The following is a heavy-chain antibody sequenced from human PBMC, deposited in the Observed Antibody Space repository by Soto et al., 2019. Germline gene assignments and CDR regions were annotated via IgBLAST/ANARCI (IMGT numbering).Heavy chain of an antibody. CDR3: ARDSCSGGSCYWGFAY. V-gene: IGHV3-53*02. CDR1: GFAVSSNY. CDR2: IYGDGTT. Sequence: EVQLVETGGGLIQPGGSLRLSCAASGFAVSSNYMSWVRQAPGKGLEWVSVIYGDGTTYYADSVNGRFTISRDTSKNTLYIHMNSLRAEDTAVYYCARDSCSGGSCYWGFAYWGQGTLVTVSS. D-gene: IGHD2-15*01. J-gene: IGHJ4*02.